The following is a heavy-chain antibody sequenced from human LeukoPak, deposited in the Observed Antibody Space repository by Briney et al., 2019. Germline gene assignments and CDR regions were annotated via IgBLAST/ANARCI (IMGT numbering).Heavy chain of an antibody. Sequence: GGSLRLSCAVSGFTFSSYWMTWVRQAPGKGLEWVANIKQDGSEKYYVDSVKGRFTISRDNAKNSLYLQMNSLRAEDTAVYYFTRDFGDWGQGTLVTVSS. V-gene: IGHV3-7*01. J-gene: IGHJ4*02. CDR1: GFTFSSYW. CDR2: IKQDGSEK. CDR3: TRDFGD.